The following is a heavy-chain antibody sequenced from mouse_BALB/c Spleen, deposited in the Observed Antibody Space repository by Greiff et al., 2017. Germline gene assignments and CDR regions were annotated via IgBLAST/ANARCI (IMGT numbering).Heavy chain of an antibody. V-gene: IGHV1-69*02. CDR1: GYTFTSYW. J-gene: IGHJ3*01. CDR3: ARQAWFAY. CDR2: IDPSDSYT. Sequence: QVQLQQPGAELVKPGASVKLSCKASGYTFTSYWMHWVKQRPGQGLEWIGEIDPSDSYTNYNQKFKGKATLTVDKSSSTAYMQLSSLTSEDSAVYYCARQAWFAYWGQGTLVTVSA.